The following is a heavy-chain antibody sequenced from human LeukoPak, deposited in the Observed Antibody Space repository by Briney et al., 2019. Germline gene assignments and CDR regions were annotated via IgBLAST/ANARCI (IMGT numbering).Heavy chain of an antibody. CDR1: GYTFTGDY. V-gene: IGHV1-2*02. J-gene: IGHJ4*02. Sequence: ASVKVSCKASGYTFTGDYMHWVRQAPGQGLEWMGWINPNSGGTNYAQKFQGRVTMTRDTSISTAYMELSRLRSDDTAVYYCARDGMDSYDSSGYYPIDYWGQGTLVTVSS. CDR2: INPNSGGT. D-gene: IGHD3-22*01. CDR3: ARDGMDSYDSSGYYPIDY.